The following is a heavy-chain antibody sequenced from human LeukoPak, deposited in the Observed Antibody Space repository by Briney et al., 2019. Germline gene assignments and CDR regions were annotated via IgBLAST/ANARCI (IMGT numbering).Heavy chain of an antibody. Sequence: ASVTVSCKASGYTFTSYVISWVRQAPGQGLEWMGWISAYNGNTNYAQKLQGRVTMTTDTSTSTAYMERRSLRSDDTAVYYCARGYSSSWYGDWFDPWGQGTLVTVSS. CDR3: ARGYSSSWYGDWFDP. J-gene: IGHJ5*02. D-gene: IGHD6-13*01. V-gene: IGHV1-18*01. CDR1: GYTFTSYV. CDR2: ISAYNGNT.